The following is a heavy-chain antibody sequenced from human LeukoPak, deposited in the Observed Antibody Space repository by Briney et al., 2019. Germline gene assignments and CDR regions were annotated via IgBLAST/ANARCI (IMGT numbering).Heavy chain of an antibody. Sequence: PSETLSLTCAVSGASISSTPYYWGWIRQPPGKGLEWIGNIYYTGSTYYNASLQSRVTTSIDTSKNQFSLRLNSVTAADTAMYYCAKSGGYGLIDYWGQGTLVTVSS. D-gene: IGHD1-26*01. CDR2: IYYTGST. CDR3: AKSGGYGLIDY. CDR1: GASISSTPYY. V-gene: IGHV4-39*01. J-gene: IGHJ4*02.